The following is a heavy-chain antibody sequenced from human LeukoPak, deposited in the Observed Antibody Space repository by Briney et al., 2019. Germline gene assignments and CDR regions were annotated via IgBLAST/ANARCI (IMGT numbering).Heavy chain of an antibody. Sequence: SETLSLTCTVSGGSISSSSYYWGWIRQPPGKGLEWIGSIYYSGSTYYNPSLKSRVTISVDTSKNQFSLKLSSVTAADTAVYYCARQTRPLGSSSWAFDYWGQGTLVTVSS. CDR3: ARQTRPLGSSSWAFDY. D-gene: IGHD6-13*01. CDR2: IYYSGST. V-gene: IGHV4-39*01. CDR1: GGSISSSSYY. J-gene: IGHJ4*02.